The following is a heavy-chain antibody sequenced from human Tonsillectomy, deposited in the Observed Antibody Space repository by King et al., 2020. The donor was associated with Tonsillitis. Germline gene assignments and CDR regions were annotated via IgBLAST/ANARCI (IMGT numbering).Heavy chain of an antibody. V-gene: IGHV4-34*01. D-gene: IGHD3-10*01. J-gene: IGHJ4*02. CDR1: GGSFSGYY. Sequence: QVQLQQWGAGLLKPSETLSLTCAVYGGSFSGYYWSWIRQPPGKGLEWIGEINHSGSTNYNPSLKSRVTISVDTSKNQFSLKLSSVTAADTAVYYCAIGPYSHYYYGSGSYPTYFDYWGQGTLVTVSS. CDR3: AIGPYSHYYYGSGSYPTYFDY. CDR2: INHSGST.